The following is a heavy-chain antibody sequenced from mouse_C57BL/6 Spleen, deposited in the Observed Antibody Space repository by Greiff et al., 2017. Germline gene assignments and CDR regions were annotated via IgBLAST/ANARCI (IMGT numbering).Heavy chain of an antibody. CDR1: GYAFSSSW. D-gene: IGHD2-5*01. CDR2: IYPGDGDT. V-gene: IGHV1-82*01. CDR3: ARSYSNYEGYFDY. J-gene: IGHJ2*01. Sequence: QVQLQQSGPELVKPGASVKISCKASGYAFSSSWMNWVKQRPGKGLEWIGRIYPGDGDTNYNGKFKGKATLTADKSSSTAYMQLSSLTSEDSAVYFCARSYSNYEGYFDYWGQGTTLTVSS.